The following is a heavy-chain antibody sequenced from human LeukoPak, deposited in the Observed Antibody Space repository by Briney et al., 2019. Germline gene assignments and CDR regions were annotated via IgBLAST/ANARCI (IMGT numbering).Heavy chain of an antibody. V-gene: IGHV3-74*01. J-gene: IGHJ4*02. CDR3: ARGSSVVALD. Sequence: QPGGSLRLSCAASGFTFSSYWMHWVRQVPGKGLVWVSRITSEGSSTSYADSVKGRFTISRDNAKNTLYLQMNSLGAEDTAVYYCARGSSVVALDWGQGTLVTVSS. CDR2: ITSEGSST. D-gene: IGHD2-15*01. CDR1: GFTFSSYW.